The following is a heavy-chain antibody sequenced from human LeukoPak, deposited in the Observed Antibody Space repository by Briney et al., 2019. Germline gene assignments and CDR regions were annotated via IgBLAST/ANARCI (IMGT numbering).Heavy chain of an antibody. V-gene: IGHV3-66*01. Sequence: PGGSLRLSCAASGFTFSSYAMSWVRQAPGKGLEWVSVIYSGGSTYYSDSVKGRFTISRDNSKNTLYLQMNSLRAEDTAVYYCARGRSSGWYEFVGQFDYWGQGTLVTVSS. CDR1: GFTFSSYA. J-gene: IGHJ4*02. D-gene: IGHD6-19*01. CDR2: IYSGGST. CDR3: ARGRSSGWYEFVGQFDY.